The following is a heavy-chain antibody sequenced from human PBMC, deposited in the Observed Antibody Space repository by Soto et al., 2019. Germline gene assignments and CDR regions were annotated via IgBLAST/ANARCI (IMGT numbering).Heavy chain of an antibody. CDR3: ARGYFVDTAMTTSFS. CDR1: GYTFTGYY. J-gene: IGHJ5*02. V-gene: IGHV1-2*02. Sequence: ASVKVSCKASGYTFTGYYMHWVRQAPGQGLEWMGWINPNSGGTNYAQKFQGRVTTTRDTSISTAYMELSRLRSDDTAVYYCARGYFVDTAMTTSFSWGQGTLVTVSS. CDR2: INPNSGGT. D-gene: IGHD5-18*01.